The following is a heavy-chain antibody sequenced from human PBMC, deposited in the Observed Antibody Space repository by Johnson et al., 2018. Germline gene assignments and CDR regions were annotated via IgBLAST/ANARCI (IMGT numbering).Heavy chain of an antibody. J-gene: IGHJ6*02. V-gene: IGHV3-33*01. CDR3: AREGDGGFLVGPMDV. CDR1: GFRFSSYG. D-gene: IGHD3-10*01. Sequence: QVQLVESGGGVVQPGRSLRLSCAASGFRFSSYGMHWVRQAPGTGLEWVAVIWYDGSNKYYAASVKGRFTISRDTSKNTLDLQMNSVRAEDTAVHYCAREGDGGFLVGPMDVWGQGTTVTVSS. CDR2: IWYDGSNK.